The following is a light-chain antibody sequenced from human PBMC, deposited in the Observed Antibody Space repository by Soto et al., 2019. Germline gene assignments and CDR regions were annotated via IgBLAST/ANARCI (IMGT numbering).Light chain of an antibody. V-gene: IGKV1-12*01. CDR2: AAS. CDR3: LQANRVPLS. CDR1: QGISTN. Sequence: DIQMTQSPSSVSASVGDRVTITCRASQGISTNLAWYQQKPGKAPKLLIYAASSLQSGVPPRFSGSGSGTDFTLSISSLQPEDFAIYYCLQANRVPLSFGQGTLLEIK. J-gene: IGKJ5*01.